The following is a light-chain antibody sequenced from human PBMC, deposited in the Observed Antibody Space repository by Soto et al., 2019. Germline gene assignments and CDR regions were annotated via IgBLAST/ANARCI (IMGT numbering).Light chain of an antibody. V-gene: IGKV3-15*01. Sequence: IVMTQSPATLSVSPGERATLSCRASQSVSNNLAWYQQKPCQAPRLLIYLTSNRATDIPARFSGSGSETEFTLTISSLQSDDSAVYYCQQYKNGPYTFGQGTKVDIK. J-gene: IGKJ2*01. CDR2: LTS. CDR3: QQYKNGPYT. CDR1: QSVSNN.